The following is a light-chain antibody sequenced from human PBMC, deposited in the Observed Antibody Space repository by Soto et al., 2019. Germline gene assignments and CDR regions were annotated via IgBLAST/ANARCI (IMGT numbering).Light chain of an antibody. CDR3: QQYDSSPVT. J-gene: IGKJ1*01. CDR1: QSVSSSF. Sequence: EIVLTQSPGTLSLSPGERATLSCRASQSVSSSFLAWYQQKSGQAPRLLIYGASSRATGIPDRFSGSGSGTDFTLTISRLEPKDFAVYYCQQYDSSPVTFGQGTKVEIK. CDR2: GAS. V-gene: IGKV3-20*01.